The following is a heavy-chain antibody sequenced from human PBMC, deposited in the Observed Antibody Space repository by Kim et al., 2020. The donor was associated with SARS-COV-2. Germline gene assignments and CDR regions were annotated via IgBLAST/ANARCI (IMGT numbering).Heavy chain of an antibody. J-gene: IGHJ4*02. Sequence: GGSLRLSCAASGFTFSNSAFSNFAIHWVRQAPGEGLEWVTIISYDGSNKYYADSVKGRFTISRDNSKNTVYLEMNSLRDEDTAVYYCAREGSGSSFDYWGQGTLVTVSS. V-gene: IGHV3-30*04. CDR2: ISYDGSNK. CDR3: AREGSGSSFDY. CDR1: GFTFSNSAFSNFA. D-gene: IGHD3-10*01.